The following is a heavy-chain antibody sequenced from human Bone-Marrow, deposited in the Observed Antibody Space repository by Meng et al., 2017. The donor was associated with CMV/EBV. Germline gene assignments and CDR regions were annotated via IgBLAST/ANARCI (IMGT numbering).Heavy chain of an antibody. CDR1: GFTFSSYS. CDR2: IRYDGSNK. V-gene: IGHV3-30*02. J-gene: IGHJ4*02. CDR3: AKDRFLEWLLGSYFEY. Sequence: GESLKISCAASGFTFSSYSMNWVRQAPGKGLEWVAFIRYDGSNKYYADSVKGRFTISRDNSKNTLYLQMNSLRAEDTAVYYCAKDRFLEWLLGSYFEYWGQGTLVTVSS. D-gene: IGHD3-3*01.